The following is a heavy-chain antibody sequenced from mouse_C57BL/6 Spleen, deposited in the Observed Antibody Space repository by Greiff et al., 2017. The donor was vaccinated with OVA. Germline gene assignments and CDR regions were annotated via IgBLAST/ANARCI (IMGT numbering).Heavy chain of an antibody. CDR1: GYTFTDYY. Sequence: EVKLQQSGPVLVKPGASVKMSCKASGYTFTDYYMNWVKQSHGKSLEWIGVINPYNGGTSYNQKFKGKATLTVDKSSSTAYMELNSLTSEDSAVYYCARGGGPLDYWGQGTTLTVSS. J-gene: IGHJ2*01. D-gene: IGHD1-1*02. CDR2: INPYNGGT. CDR3: ARGGGPLDY. V-gene: IGHV1-19*01.